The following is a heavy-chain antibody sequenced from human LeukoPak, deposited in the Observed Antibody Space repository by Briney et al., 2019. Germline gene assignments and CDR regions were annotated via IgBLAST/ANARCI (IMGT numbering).Heavy chain of an antibody. V-gene: IGHV4-30-2*01. J-gene: IGHJ4*02. CDR1: GGSISSGGYY. CDR3: ARERESDYDILTGYSGAAED. D-gene: IGHD3-9*01. CDR2: IYHSGST. Sequence: SQTLSLTCTVSGGSISSGGYYWSWIRQPPGKGLEWIGYIYHSGSTYYNPSLKSRVTISVDRSKNQFSLKLSSVTAADTAVYYCARERESDYDILTGYSGAAEDWGQGTLVTVSS.